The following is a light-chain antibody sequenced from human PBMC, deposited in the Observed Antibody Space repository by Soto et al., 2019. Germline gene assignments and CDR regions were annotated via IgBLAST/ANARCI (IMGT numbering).Light chain of an antibody. CDR2: YDS. Sequence: SYELTQSPSVSVAPGKTARITCGGDNIGSETVHWYQQKPGQAPVLVIYYDSDRPSGIPERFSGSNSENTATLTISRVEAGDEADYYCQVWDSSSDHPGVVFGGGTKLTVL. CDR3: QVWDSSSDHPGVV. J-gene: IGLJ2*01. CDR1: NIGSET. V-gene: IGLV3-21*04.